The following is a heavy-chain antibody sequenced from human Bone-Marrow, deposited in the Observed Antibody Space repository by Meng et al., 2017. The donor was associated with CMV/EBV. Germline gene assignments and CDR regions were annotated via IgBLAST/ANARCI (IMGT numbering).Heavy chain of an antibody. CDR1: GFTFTSYG. CDR2: ISAYNGNT. Sequence: GESLKISCAASGFTFTSYGISWVRQAPGQGLEWMGWISAYNGNTNYAQKLQGRVTMTTDTSTSTAYMELRSLRSDDTAVYYCARDTISGWSYWGQGTLVTVSS. V-gene: IGHV1-18*01. CDR3: ARDTISGWSY. J-gene: IGHJ4*02. D-gene: IGHD6-19*01.